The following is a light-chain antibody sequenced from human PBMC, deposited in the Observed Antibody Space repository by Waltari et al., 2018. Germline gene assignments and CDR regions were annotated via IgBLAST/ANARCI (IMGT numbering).Light chain of an antibody. CDR1: RPNLAPGSD. Sequence: QSVLTQPPSVSGAPGQRVTIPCTGTRPNLAPGSDVDWYHHFPGPGPKLIIPSDTHRPSGVPDRFSGSKSGTSASLAVTGLQADDEADYYCQSYDRSLSGSVFGGGTKLTVL. CDR3: QSYDRSLSGSV. V-gene: IGLV1-40*01. CDR2: SDT. J-gene: IGLJ3*02.